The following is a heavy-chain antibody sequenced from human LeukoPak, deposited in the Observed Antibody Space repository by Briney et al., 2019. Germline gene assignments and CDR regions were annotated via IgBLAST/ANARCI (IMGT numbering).Heavy chain of an antibody. CDR2: IKQDGSEK. CDR3: ARTPSSGWYR. J-gene: IGHJ4*02. CDR1: GFTFSSYA. Sequence: GGSLRLSCAASGFTFSSYAMSWVRQAPGKGLEWVANIKQDGSEKYYVDSVKGRFTISRDNAKNSLYLQMNSLRAEDTAVYYCARTPSSGWYRWGQGTLVTVSS. D-gene: IGHD6-19*01. V-gene: IGHV3-7*01.